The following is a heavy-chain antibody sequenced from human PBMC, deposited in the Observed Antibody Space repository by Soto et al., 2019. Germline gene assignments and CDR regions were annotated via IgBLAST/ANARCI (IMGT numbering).Heavy chain of an antibody. J-gene: IGHJ5*02. V-gene: IGHV1-69*13. Sequence: SVKVSCKASGGTFSSYAISWVRQAPGQGLEWMGGIIPIFGTANYAQKFQGRVTITADESTSTAYMELSSLRSEDTAVYYCARDPYCYDSSGYPLRGYNWFDPRGQGTLVTVSS. CDR2: IIPIFGTA. CDR3: ARDPYCYDSSGYPLRGYNWFDP. CDR1: GGTFSSYA. D-gene: IGHD3-22*01.